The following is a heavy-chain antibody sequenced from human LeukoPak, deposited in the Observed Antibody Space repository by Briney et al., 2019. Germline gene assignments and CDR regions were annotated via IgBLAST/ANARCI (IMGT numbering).Heavy chain of an antibody. CDR2: ISSSGSTK. Sequence: GGSLRLSCAASGFTFSSYEMNWVRQAPGKGLEWLSHISSSGSTKYYANSVKGRFTISRDNAKNSVYLQMNSLTAEDTGLYYCARDATTAVGWVYMDVWGNGTTVTISS. D-gene: IGHD6-13*01. CDR1: GFTFSSYE. CDR3: ARDATTAVGWVYMDV. J-gene: IGHJ6*03. V-gene: IGHV3-48*03.